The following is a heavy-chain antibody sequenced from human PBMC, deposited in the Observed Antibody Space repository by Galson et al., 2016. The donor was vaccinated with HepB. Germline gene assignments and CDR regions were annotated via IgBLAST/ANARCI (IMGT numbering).Heavy chain of an antibody. V-gene: IGHV5-51*03. CDR1: GYTFTSYW. CDR3: ARSVNLFHWFDP. Sequence: QSGAEVKKPGESLKISCKGSGYTFTSYWIGWVRHMPGKGLEWTAMTSPGDSDTSYSPSFQGQVTISADKSITTAFLQWSSLKASDTAMYYCARSVNLFHWFDPWGQGALVTVSS. J-gene: IGHJ5*02. D-gene: IGHD3-10*02. CDR2: TSPGDSDT.